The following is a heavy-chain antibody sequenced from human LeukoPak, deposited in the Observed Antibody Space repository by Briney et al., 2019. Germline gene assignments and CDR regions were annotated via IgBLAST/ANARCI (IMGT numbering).Heavy chain of an antibody. CDR3: ARERGSPYSSGWGTDY. D-gene: IGHD6-19*01. J-gene: IGHJ4*02. CDR2: ISAYNGNT. CDR1: GYTFTSYD. V-gene: IGHV1-18*01. Sequence: ASVKVSCKASGYTFTSYDISWVRQAPGQGLEWMGWISAYNGNTNYAQKLQGRVTMTTDTSTSTAYMELRSLRSGDTAVYYCARERGSPYSSGWGTDYWGQGTLVTVSS.